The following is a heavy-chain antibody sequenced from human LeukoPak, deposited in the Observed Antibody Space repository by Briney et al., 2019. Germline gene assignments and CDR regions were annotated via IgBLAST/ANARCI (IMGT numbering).Heavy chain of an antibody. CDR3: ARDSGSGWIDY. CDR1: GFTFSSYS. D-gene: IGHD6-19*01. J-gene: IGHJ4*02. V-gene: IGHV3-21*01. CDR2: IRSSGSST. Sequence: PGGSLRLSCAASGFTFSSYSMNWVRQAPGKGLEWVSSIRSSGSSTYYTDSAKGRVTISRDNAKNSLYLQMNSLRAEDTAVYYCARDSGSGWIDYWGQGTLVTVSS.